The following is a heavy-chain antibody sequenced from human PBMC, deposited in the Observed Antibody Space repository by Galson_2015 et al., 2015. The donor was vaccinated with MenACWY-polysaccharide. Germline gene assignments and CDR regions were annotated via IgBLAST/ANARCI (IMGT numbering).Heavy chain of an antibody. D-gene: IGHD2-15*01. CDR3: VRDWYCCNVGCFYYDY. CDR1: GFALSGYW. Sequence: SLRLSCAASGFALSGYWMSWLRQAPGKGLERVANIKFDGSEAVYVDSVKGRFTVSRDNARNALYLQMNSLRAEDTDVYYCVRDWYCCNVGCFYYDYWGPGTLVAVSS. CDR2: IKFDGSEA. V-gene: IGHV3-7*01. J-gene: IGHJ4*02.